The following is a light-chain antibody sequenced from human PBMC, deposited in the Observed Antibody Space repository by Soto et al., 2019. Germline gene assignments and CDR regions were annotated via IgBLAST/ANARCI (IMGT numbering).Light chain of an antibody. CDR3: QQYTSYPWP. CDR2: EAS. CDR1: QSIRYW. Sequence: DVQMTQSPSTLSACVGDRATITCRACQSIRYWFASFQQKAGKAPRLLIYEASRLESGVPSRISGSGSGTEFTLTISSLQPDDFATYYCQQYTSYPWPFGQGTK. J-gene: IGKJ1*01. V-gene: IGKV1-5*03.